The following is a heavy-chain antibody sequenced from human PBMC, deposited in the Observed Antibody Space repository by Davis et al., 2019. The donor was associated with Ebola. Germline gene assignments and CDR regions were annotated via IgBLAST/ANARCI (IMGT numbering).Heavy chain of an antibody. Sequence: AASVKVSCKASGYNLNIYGISWVRQAPGQRLEWMGYINTYNGNTKYSQNFQGRVSMTTDTYTSTIYMALRSLRSDETAIYYCARCIPAGPNVQSPQHGMDVWGQGTTVTVSS. CDR3: ARCIPAGPNVQSPQHGMDV. CDR1: GYNLNIYG. J-gene: IGHJ6*02. V-gene: IGHV1-18*01. CDR2: INTYNGNT. D-gene: IGHD1-20*01.